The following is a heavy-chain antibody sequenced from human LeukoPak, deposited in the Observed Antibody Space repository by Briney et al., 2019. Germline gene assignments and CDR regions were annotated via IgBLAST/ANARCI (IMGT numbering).Heavy chain of an antibody. V-gene: IGHV4-59*08. D-gene: IGHD1-1*01. CDR3: ARLRGVRIDY. CDR2: IYYSGST. CDR1: GGSISSYY. J-gene: IGHJ4*02. Sequence: SETLSLTCTVSGGSISSYYWSWTRQPPGKGLEWIGYIYYSGSTNYNPSLKSRVTISVDTSKNQFSLKLSSVTAADTAVYYCARLRGVRIDYWGQGTLVTVSS.